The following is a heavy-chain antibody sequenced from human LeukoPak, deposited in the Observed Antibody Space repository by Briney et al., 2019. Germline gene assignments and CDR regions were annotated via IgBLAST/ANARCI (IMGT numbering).Heavy chain of an antibody. CDR3: ARHGPYLGRLGWFDP. J-gene: IGHJ5*02. V-gene: IGHV4-59*08. D-gene: IGHD1-26*01. CDR2: IYYTGST. Sequence: SETLSLTCAVYGGSFSGYYWSWIRQPPGKGLEWIGYIYYTGSTNYNPSLKSRVTISVDTSKNQFSLNLSSVTAADTAVYYCARHGPYLGRLGWFDPWGQGTLVTVSS. CDR1: GGSFSGYY.